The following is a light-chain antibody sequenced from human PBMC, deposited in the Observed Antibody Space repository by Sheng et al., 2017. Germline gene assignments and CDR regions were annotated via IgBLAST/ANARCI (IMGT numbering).Light chain of an antibody. J-gene: IGKJ4*01. CDR2: AAS. Sequence: EIVMTQSPATLSVSPGETATLSCRASQSLRNNFLAWYQQKPGQAPRLLFSAASTRATGVPDRFSVSGSGTEFTLTISGLQSEDLAVYYCQQHSAWPLTFGGGTKVEI. CDR1: QSLRNN. V-gene: IGKV3-15*01. CDR3: QQHSAWPLT.